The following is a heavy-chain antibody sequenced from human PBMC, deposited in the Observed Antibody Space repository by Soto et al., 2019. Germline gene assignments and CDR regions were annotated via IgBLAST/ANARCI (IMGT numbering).Heavy chain of an antibody. D-gene: IGHD6-19*01. J-gene: IGHJ4*02. V-gene: IGHV1-24*01. CDR2: FDPEDGET. Sequence: ASVKVSCKVSGYTLTELSMHWVRQAPGKGLEWMGGFDPEDGETIYAQKFQGRVTMTEDTSTDTAYMELSSLRSEDTAVYYCATVSHSSGCKGGDYWGQGTLVTVSS. CDR1: GYTLTELS. CDR3: ATVSHSSGCKGGDY.